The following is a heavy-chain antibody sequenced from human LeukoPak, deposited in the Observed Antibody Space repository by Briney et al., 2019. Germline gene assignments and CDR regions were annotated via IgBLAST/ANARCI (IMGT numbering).Heavy chain of an antibody. D-gene: IGHD2-2*01. CDR1: GYTFTGYY. CDR2: INPNSGGT. CDR3: ARGYQLPYYYYYYYMDV. Sequence: GASVKVSCKASGYTFTGYYMHWVRRAPGQGLEWMGWINPNSGGTNYAQKFQGRVPMTRDTSISTAYMELSRLRSDDTAVYYCARGYQLPYYYYYYYMDVWGKGTTVTVSS. J-gene: IGHJ6*03. V-gene: IGHV1-2*02.